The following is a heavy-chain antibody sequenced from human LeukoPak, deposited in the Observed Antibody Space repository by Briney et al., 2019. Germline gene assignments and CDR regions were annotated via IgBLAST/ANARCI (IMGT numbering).Heavy chain of an antibody. Sequence: AETLSLTCAVYGGSFSGYYWSWIRQPPGKGLEWIGEINHSGSTNYNPSLKSRVIISVDTSKNQFSLKLTSVTAADTAVYYCARHTFPASHYAMDAWGQGTTVTASS. D-gene: IGHD2/OR15-2a*01. V-gene: IGHV4-34*01. J-gene: IGHJ6*02. CDR2: INHSGST. CDR3: ARHTFPASHYAMDA. CDR1: GGSFSGYY.